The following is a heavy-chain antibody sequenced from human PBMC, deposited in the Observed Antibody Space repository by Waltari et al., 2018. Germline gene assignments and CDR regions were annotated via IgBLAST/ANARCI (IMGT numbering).Heavy chain of an antibody. D-gene: IGHD1-26*01. Sequence: QVEESGGGVVRPGGSLRLSCVAYGYPFNNYGMHWVRQAPGKGLGWLAVISSDGSVKYYADSVKGRFTMSRDNSKNMVYLQMNSLRPEDTAVYYCAKAGGIYNYPLDPWGQGTLVTVSS. CDR1: GYPFNNYG. J-gene: IGHJ5*02. CDR3: AKAGGIYNYPLDP. V-gene: IGHV3-30*18. CDR2: ISSDGSVK.